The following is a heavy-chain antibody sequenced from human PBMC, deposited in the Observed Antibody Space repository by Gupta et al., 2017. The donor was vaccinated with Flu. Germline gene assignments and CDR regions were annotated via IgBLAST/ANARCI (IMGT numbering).Heavy chain of an antibody. Sequence: SWIRQPPGKGLEWIGEINHSGSTNYNPSLKSRVTISVDTSKNQFSLKLSSVTAADTAVYYCARGSIAVADNYYYYYGMDVWGQGTTVTVSS. CDR3: ARGSIAVADNYYYYYGMDV. V-gene: IGHV4-34*01. J-gene: IGHJ6*02. D-gene: IGHD6-19*01. CDR2: INHSGST.